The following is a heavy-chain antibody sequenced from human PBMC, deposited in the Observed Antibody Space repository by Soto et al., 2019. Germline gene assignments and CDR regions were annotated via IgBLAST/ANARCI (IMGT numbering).Heavy chain of an antibody. CDR3: ARKGPEDWPLDY. D-gene: IGHD3-9*01. Sequence: QITLKESGPTLVKPTQTLTLTCTFSGFSLSTSGVGVGWIRQPPGKALEWLAVIYLDDDKEYSPSLKNRLTISKDSSKNQVVLTMTNMGPMDTGTYYCARKGPEDWPLDYWGQGTLVTVSS. V-gene: IGHV2-5*02. J-gene: IGHJ4*02. CDR1: GFSLSTSGVG. CDR2: IYLDDDK.